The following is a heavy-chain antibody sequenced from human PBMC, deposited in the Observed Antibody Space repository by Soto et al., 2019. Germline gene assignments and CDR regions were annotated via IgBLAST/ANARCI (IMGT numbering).Heavy chain of an antibody. CDR3: VRWNGFGDR. V-gene: IGHV3-23*01. CDR1: GFIISDYG. J-gene: IGHJ5*02. CDR2: FSGGGGGT. D-gene: IGHD1-1*01. Sequence: EVQLLDSGGGLVQPGGPLRLSCAVSGFIISDYGVTWVRQAPGKGLEWVSGFSGGGGGTFYADSVKGRFTISRDDPKNTAYLQMNSLGAEDTAVYYCVRWNGFGDRWGQGTLVTVSS.